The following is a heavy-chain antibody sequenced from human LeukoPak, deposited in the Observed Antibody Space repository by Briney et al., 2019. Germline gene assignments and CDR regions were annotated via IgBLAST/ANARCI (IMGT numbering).Heavy chain of an antibody. Sequence: GASVKVSCKASGYTFTGYYMHWVRQAPGQGLEWMGWINPNSGGTNYAQKFQGRVTMTRDTSISTAYMELSRLRSDDTAVYYCARDRGWIQLWAGHYFDYWGQGTLVTVSS. D-gene: IGHD5-18*01. CDR1: GYTFTGYY. CDR3: ARDRGWIQLWAGHYFDY. CDR2: INPNSGGT. J-gene: IGHJ4*02. V-gene: IGHV1-2*02.